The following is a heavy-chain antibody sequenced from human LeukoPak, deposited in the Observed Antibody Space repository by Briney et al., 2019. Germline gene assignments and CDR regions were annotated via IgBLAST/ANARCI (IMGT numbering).Heavy chain of an antibody. CDR1: GFTFSSYS. Sequence: GGSLRLSCAASGFTFSSYSIIWVRQAPGKGLEWVSSISSSSYIYYADSVKGRFTISRDNAKNSLYLQMNSLRAEDTAVYYCARESGSASFDYWGQGTLVTVSS. CDR2: ISSSSYI. J-gene: IGHJ4*02. D-gene: IGHD6-19*01. V-gene: IGHV3-21*01. CDR3: ARESGSASFDY.